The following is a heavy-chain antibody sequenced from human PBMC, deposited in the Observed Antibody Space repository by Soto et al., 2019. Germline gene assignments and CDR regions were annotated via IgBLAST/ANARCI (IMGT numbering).Heavy chain of an antibody. Sequence: EVQLLESGGGLVQPGGSLRVSCAASGFTFSNYAMNWVRQAPGKGLEWVSAISGSGDSTYYADSVKGRFTISRDNSKNTLYLQMDSLRAEDTAVYYCARKQKDESCTGSTCRRFDYWGQGTLVTVSS. V-gene: IGHV3-23*01. CDR3: ARKQKDESCTGSTCRRFDY. CDR1: GFTFSNYA. J-gene: IGHJ4*02. CDR2: ISGSGDST. D-gene: IGHD2-8*02.